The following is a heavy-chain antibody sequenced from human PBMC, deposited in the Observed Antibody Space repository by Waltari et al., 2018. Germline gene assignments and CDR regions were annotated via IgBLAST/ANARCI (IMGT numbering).Heavy chain of an antibody. J-gene: IGHJ3*02. Sequence: QVQLQESGPGLVKPSQPLSLTCTVSGGSISSGGYYWSWIRQHPGKGLEWIGYIYYSGSTYYNPSLKSRVTISVDTSKNQFSLKLSSVTAADTAVYYCARDSSYDSSGRYAFDIWGQGTMVTVSS. CDR2: IYYSGST. D-gene: IGHD3-22*01. CDR1: GGSISSGGYY. CDR3: ARDSSYDSSGRYAFDI. V-gene: IGHV4-31*03.